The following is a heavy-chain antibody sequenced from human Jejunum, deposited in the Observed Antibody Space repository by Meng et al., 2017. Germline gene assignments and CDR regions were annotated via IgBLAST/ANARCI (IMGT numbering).Heavy chain of an antibody. CDR1: GGSISNNNW. Sequence: QGHMQEWGPGLVKPSGTLSLPCAVSGGSISNNNWWSWVRQPPGKGLEWIGEISHTGRINYNPSLKSRVTMSLDKSKNQFSLDLTSVTGADTAVYYCARDLLDPNIAATGWFDPWGQGTLVTVSS. V-gene: IGHV4-4*02. CDR2: ISHTGRI. J-gene: IGHJ5*02. CDR3: ARDLLDPNIAATGWFDP. D-gene: IGHD2/OR15-2a*01.